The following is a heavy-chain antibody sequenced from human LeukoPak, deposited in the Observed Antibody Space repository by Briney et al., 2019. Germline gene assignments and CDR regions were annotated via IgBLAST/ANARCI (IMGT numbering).Heavy chain of an antibody. CDR2: ISYDGSNK. CDR3: ARAPRAYDSSGYYNY. V-gene: IGHV3-30*04. CDR1: GFTFSSYA. Sequence: GALRLSCAASGFTFSSYAMHWVRQAPGKGLEWVAVISYDGSNKYYADSVKGRFTISRDNSKNTLYLQMNSLRAEDTAVYYCARAPRAYDSSGYYNYWGQGTLVTVSS. D-gene: IGHD3-22*01. J-gene: IGHJ4*02.